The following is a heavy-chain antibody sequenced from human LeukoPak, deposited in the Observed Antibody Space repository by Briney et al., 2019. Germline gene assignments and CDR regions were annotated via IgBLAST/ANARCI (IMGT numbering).Heavy chain of an antibody. CDR2: VAATGGGG. Sequence: GGSLRLSCAAPGFTFSSYVMSWVRQAPGKGLEWVSAVAATGGGGYYADSVKGRFTISRDNFKNTLYLQMNSLRAEDTAVYYCAKVNPPRGGRSGWYEANDYWGQGTLVTVSS. CDR3: AKVNPPRGGRSGWYEANDY. J-gene: IGHJ4*02. V-gene: IGHV3-23*01. D-gene: IGHD6-19*01. CDR1: GFTFSSYV.